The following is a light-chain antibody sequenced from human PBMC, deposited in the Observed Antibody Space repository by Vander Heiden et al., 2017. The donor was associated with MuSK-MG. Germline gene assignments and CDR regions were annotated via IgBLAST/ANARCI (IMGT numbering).Light chain of an antibody. CDR3: QQYEKLPLT. V-gene: IGKV1-33*01. CDR1: QDISNY. Sequence: DIQMTQSPSSLSASVGDRVTITCQASQDISNYLNWYQQKPGKAPKLLIDDASNLETGVPSRSSGSGSGTDFTFTISSLQPEDIATYYCQQYEKLPLTFGGGTKVEIK. CDR2: DAS. J-gene: IGKJ4*01.